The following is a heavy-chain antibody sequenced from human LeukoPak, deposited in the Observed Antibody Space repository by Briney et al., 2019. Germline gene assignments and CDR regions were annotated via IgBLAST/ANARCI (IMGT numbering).Heavy chain of an antibody. CDR1: GFTLSKYW. CDR3: VRDFVGPDDL. J-gene: IGHJ5*02. Sequence: GGSLRLSCGDSGFTLSKYWMHWVRHVPGKGLTWVSRINRDGSRIDHAGSVKGRFTISRDNAKNTLYLQMNSLRPEDTAVYYCVRDFVGPDDLWGQGTLVTVSS. D-gene: IGHD1-26*01. CDR2: INRDGSRI. V-gene: IGHV3-74*01.